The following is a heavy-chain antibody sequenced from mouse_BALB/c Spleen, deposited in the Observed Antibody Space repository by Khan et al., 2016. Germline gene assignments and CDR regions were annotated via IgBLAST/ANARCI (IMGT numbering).Heavy chain of an antibody. Sequence: EVQLQESGAELVKPGASVKLSCTASGFNIKDTYIHWVKQRPEQGLEWIGRIDPGNGNTRYDPKFQGKATITADTSSNTASLHLSSLTSEDTAVYYCASRGPIFYYGSSGGYWGQGTTLTVSS. CDR1: GFNIKDTY. J-gene: IGHJ2*01. CDR3: ASRGPIFYYGSSGGY. CDR2: IDPGNGNT. V-gene: IGHV14-3*02. D-gene: IGHD1-1*01.